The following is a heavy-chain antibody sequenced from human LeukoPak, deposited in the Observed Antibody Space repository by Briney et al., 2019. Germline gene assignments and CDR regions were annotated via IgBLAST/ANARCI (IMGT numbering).Heavy chain of an antibody. D-gene: IGHD5-12*01. J-gene: IGHJ4*02. CDR1: GGSISSYY. CDR2: IYTSGST. Sequence: SETLSLTCTVSGGSISSYYWSWIRQPAGKGLEWIGRIYTSGSTNYNASLKSRVSMSVDTSKNQFSLKLSSVTASDTAVYYCARVDIRTAFFDYWGQGTLVTVSS. CDR3: ARVDIRTAFFDY. V-gene: IGHV4-4*07.